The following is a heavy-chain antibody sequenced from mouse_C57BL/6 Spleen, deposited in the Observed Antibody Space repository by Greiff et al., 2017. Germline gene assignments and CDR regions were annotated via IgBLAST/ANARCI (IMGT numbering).Heavy chain of an antibody. D-gene: IGHD2-2*01. CDR1: GYTFTSYW. J-gene: IGHJ4*01. V-gene: IGHV1-69*01. Sequence: QVQLKQPGAELVMPGASVKLSCKASGYTFTSYWMHWVKQRPGQGLEWIGEIDPSDSYTNYNQKFKGKSTLTVDKSSSTAYMQLSSLTSEDSADYEGARFKNQGYVYAMDYWGQGTSVTVSS. CDR3: ARFKNQGYVYAMDY. CDR2: IDPSDSYT.